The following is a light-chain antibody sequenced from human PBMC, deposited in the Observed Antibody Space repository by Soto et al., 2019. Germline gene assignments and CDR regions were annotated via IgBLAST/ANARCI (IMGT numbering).Light chain of an antibody. CDR3: KQYDNSPIT. V-gene: IGKV3-20*01. CDR1: QRISTN. J-gene: IGKJ5*01. Sequence: IVWTHSPATLSLSPGQRATLSYRPSQRISTNVAWYQQKPGQAPRLLIYGASSRATGIPDRFSGTGSETDFTLTISRVEPEDFAVYYCKQYDNSPITFGQGTRLEIK. CDR2: GAS.